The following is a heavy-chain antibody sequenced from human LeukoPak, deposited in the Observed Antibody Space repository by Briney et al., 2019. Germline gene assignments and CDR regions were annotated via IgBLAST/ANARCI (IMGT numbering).Heavy chain of an antibody. V-gene: IGHV4-30-4*01. CDR1: GGSISSGDYY. D-gene: IGHD4-23*01. Sequence: SETLSLTCIVSGGSISSGDYYWSWIRQPPGKGLEWIGYIYYSGNTYYNPSLKSRVTISVDTSKNQFSLKLSSVTAADTAVYYCARASYGGNSGAFDIWGQGTMVTVSS. J-gene: IGHJ3*02. CDR3: ARASYGGNSGAFDI. CDR2: IYYSGNT.